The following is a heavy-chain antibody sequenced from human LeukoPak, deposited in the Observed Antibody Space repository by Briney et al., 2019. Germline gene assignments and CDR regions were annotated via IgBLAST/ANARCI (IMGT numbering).Heavy chain of an antibody. J-gene: IGHJ4*02. V-gene: IGHV1-46*01. D-gene: IGHD2/OR15-2a*01. Sequence: ASVKVPCKASGYTFTSYYMHWVRQAPGQGLEWMGIINPSGGSTSYAQKFQGRVTMTRDTSTSTVYMELSSLRSEDTAVYYCARGIHHRVPKENFDYWGQGTLVTVSS. CDR1: GYTFTSYY. CDR3: ARGIHHRVPKENFDY. CDR2: INPSGGST.